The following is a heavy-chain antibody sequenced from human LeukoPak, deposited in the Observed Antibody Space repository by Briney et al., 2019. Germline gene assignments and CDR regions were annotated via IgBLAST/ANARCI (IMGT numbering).Heavy chain of an antibody. J-gene: IGHJ4*02. D-gene: IGHD3-3*01. CDR2: IYHSGDS. Sequence: KPSETLSLTCAVSGDSISSGGYSWNWIRQPPGKGLEWIGYIYHSGDSYYNPSVESRVTLSIDRSKNQFSLKLTSVTAADTAVYFCARRSYDFLSGYLGFDYWGQGALVTVSS. CDR1: GDSISSGGYS. CDR3: ARRSYDFLSGYLGFDY. V-gene: IGHV4-30-2*01.